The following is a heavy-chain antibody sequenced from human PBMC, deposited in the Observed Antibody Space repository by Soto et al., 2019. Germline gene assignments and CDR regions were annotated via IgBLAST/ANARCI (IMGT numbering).Heavy chain of an antibody. V-gene: IGHV4-31*03. CDR2: IYYSGST. D-gene: IGHD3-3*01. CDR1: GGSISSGGYY. J-gene: IGHJ5*02. CDR3: ARAPYDFWSGYYGWFDP. Sequence: SETLSLTCTVSGGSISSGGYYWSWIRQHPGKGLEWIGYIYYSGSTYYNPSLKSRVTISVDTSKNQFSLKLSSVTAADTAVYYCARAPYDFWSGYYGWFDPWGQGTLVTASS.